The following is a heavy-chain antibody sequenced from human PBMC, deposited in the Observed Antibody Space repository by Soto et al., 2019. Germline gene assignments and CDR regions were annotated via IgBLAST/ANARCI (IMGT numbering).Heavy chain of an antibody. Sequence: KPSETLSLTCTVSGGSISSSSYYWGWIRQPPGKGLEWIGSIYYSGSTYYNPSLKSRVTISVDTSKNQFSLKLSSVTAADTAVYYCARTPHRDGSDPWGQGTLVTVSS. CDR1: GGSISSSSYY. V-gene: IGHV4-39*01. J-gene: IGHJ5*02. CDR2: IYYSGST. CDR3: ARTPHRDGSDP. D-gene: IGHD5-12*01.